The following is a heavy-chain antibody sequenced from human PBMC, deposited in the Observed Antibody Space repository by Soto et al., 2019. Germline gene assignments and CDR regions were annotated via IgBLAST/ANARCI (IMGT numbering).Heavy chain of an antibody. J-gene: IGHJ4*02. V-gene: IGHV1-18*01. D-gene: IGHD3-9*01. CDR3: ARDSSQHSFLTGEIHFDY. CDR2: ISAYNGNT. CDR1: GYTFTSYG. Sequence: GASVKVSCKASGYTFTSYGISWVRQAPGQGLEWMGWISAYNGNTNYAQKLQGRVTMTTDTSTSTAYMELRSLRSDDTAVYYCARDSSQHSFLTGEIHFDYWGQGILVTVSS.